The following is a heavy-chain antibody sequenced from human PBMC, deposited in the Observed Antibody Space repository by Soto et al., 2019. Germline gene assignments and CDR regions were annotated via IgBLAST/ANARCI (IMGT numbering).Heavy chain of an antibody. J-gene: IGHJ4*02. Sequence: EVQLVQSGAEVKKPGESLNISCKGSGYSFTGYWIGWVRQMPGRGLEWMGIVFPGDSDTRYSPSFQGQVTISVDKSISTAYLQRTSLKASDTAMSFCARGKYKWNYADYWGQGTLVTVSS. V-gene: IGHV5-51*01. CDR2: VFPGDSDT. CDR3: ARGKYKWNYADY. CDR1: GYSFTGYW. D-gene: IGHD1-1*01.